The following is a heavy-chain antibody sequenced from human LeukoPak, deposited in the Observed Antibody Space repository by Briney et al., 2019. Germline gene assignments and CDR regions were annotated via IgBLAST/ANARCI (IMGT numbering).Heavy chain of an antibody. CDR1: GYTFTSYG. D-gene: IGHD3-22*01. CDR2: ISGYNGYT. Sequence: GASVKVSCKASGYTFTSYGISWVRQAPGQGLEWMGWISGYNGYTHYAHNLQGRVTMTTDTSTSTAYMELRSLRSDDTAVYYCALDEARYSSGYYPNWFDPWGQGTLVTVSS. V-gene: IGHV1-18*01. J-gene: IGHJ5*02. CDR3: ALDEARYSSGYYPNWFDP.